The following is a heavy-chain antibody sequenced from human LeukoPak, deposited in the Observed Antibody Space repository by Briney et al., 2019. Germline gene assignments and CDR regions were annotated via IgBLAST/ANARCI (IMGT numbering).Heavy chain of an antibody. Sequence: ASVKVSCKASGYTFTGYYIHWVRQAPGQGLEWMGWINPNSGGTNYAQKFQGRVTMTRDTSISTAYMELSRLRSDDTAVYYCARARREYGQQFTDYWGQGTLVTVSS. D-gene: IGHD2/OR15-2a*01. CDR2: INPNSGGT. J-gene: IGHJ4*02. V-gene: IGHV1-2*02. CDR3: ARARREYGQQFTDY. CDR1: GYTFTGYY.